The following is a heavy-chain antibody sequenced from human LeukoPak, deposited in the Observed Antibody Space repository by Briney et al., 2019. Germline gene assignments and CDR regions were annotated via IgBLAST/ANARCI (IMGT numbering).Heavy chain of an antibody. D-gene: IGHD3-22*01. Sequence: TGGSLRLSCAASGFTFSSYAMSWVRQAPGKGLEWVSAISGSGGSTYYADSVKGRFTISRDNPKNTLYLQMNSLRAEDTAVYYCAKDLSYYDSSGDAFDIWGQGTMVTVSS. CDR3: AKDLSYYDSSGDAFDI. CDR2: ISGSGGST. V-gene: IGHV3-23*01. J-gene: IGHJ3*02. CDR1: GFTFSSYA.